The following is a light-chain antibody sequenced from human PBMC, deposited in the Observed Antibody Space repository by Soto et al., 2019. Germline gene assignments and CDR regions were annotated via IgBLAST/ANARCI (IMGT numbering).Light chain of an antibody. CDR2: DAS. Sequence: DIQMTQSPSSLSASVGDRVTITCQASQDISNYLNWYQQKPGKAPKLLIYDASNLETGVPSRFSGSGSGTEFPFTISSLQPEDIATYYCQQYDKLPPFTFGPGTKVDIK. J-gene: IGKJ3*01. CDR3: QQYDKLPPFT. CDR1: QDISNY. V-gene: IGKV1-33*01.